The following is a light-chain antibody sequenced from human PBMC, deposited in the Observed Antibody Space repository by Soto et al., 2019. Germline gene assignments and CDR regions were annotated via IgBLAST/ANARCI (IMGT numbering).Light chain of an antibody. Sequence: DIQMTQSPSSLSASFGDTVIITCRASQGIRKDLGWYQQKVGEAPRRLIFGAAALQSGVPPRFSGSGSGTDFTLTISSLQPEDFATYYCLQYNSYPRTFGQGTKVEIK. CDR3: LQYNSYPRT. CDR2: GAA. V-gene: IGKV1-17*01. CDR1: QGIRKD. J-gene: IGKJ1*01.